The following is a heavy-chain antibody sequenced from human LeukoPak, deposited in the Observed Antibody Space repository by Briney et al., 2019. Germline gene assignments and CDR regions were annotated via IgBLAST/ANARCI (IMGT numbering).Heavy chain of an antibody. CDR2: INPSGGRT. V-gene: IGHV1-46*01. CDR3: ATREGY. CDR1: GYTFTTYY. J-gene: IGHJ4*02. Sequence: ASVKVSYKTSGYTFTTYYIHWVRQAPGQGLEWMGIINPSGGRTTYAQKFQGRVTMTRDTSTSTVYMELSSLNSEDTALYYCATREGYWGQGTLVTVSS.